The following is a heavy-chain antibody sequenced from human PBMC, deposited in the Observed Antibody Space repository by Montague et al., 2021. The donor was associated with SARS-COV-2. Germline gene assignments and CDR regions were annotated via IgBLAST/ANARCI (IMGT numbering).Heavy chain of an antibody. CDR2: ISSSSYI. D-gene: IGHD3-3*01. CDR1: GFTFSSYS. J-gene: IGHJ6*02. V-gene: IGHV3-21*01. Sequence: SLRLSCPASGFTFSSYSMNWVRQAPGKGLEWVSSISSSSYIYYADSVKGRFTISRDNAKNSLYLQMNSLRAEDTAVYYCARGYDFWSGGYYYYYGMDVWGQGTTVTVSS. CDR3: ARGYDFWSGGYYYYYGMDV.